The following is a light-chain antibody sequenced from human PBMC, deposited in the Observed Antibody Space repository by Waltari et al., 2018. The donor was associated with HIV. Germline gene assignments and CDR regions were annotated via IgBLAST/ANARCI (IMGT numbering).Light chain of an antibody. Sequence: QRVTISCSGSSSNIGSNYVYWYQQLPGTAPKLLIYRNNQRPSGVPDRFSGSKSGTSASLAISGLRSEDEADYYFAAWDDRLSGLVFGVGTKLIVL. V-gene: IGLV1-47*01. J-gene: IGLJ3*02. CDR2: RNN. CDR1: SSNIGSNY. CDR3: AAWDDRLSGLV.